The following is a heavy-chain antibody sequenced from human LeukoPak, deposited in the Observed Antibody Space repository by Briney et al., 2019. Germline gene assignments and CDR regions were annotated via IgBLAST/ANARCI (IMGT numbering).Heavy chain of an antibody. CDR3: AKGRNSGSYFGIDP. CDR2: IGSNGVNT. V-gene: IGHV3-23*01. D-gene: IGHD3-10*01. J-gene: IGHJ5*02. CDR1: GFTFSDYA. Sequence: GGSLRLSCAASGFTFSDYAMSWVRQAPGKGLEWVSGIGSNGVNTDYATSVKGRFTISRDNTKSTLHLLMNSLRVEDTATYYCAKGRNSGSYFGIDPWGQGTPVSVSS.